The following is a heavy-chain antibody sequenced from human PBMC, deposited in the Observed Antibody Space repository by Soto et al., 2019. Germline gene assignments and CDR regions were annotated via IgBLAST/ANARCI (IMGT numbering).Heavy chain of an antibody. J-gene: IGHJ4*02. CDR1: GTSVSNYY. V-gene: IGHV4-4*07. D-gene: IGHD5-18*01. CDR2: IYTSGST. Sequence: SETLSLTCSVSGTSVSNYYWSWIRQPAGKGLEHIGRIYTSGSTSYNPSLKSRVTMSMDTSQTQIYLNLTSVTAADTAVYYCARGGIQLSYAFDYWGQGIQVTSPQ. CDR3: ARGGIQLSYAFDY.